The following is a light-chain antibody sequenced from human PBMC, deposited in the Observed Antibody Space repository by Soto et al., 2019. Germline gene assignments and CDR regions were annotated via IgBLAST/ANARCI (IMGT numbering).Light chain of an antibody. J-gene: IGKJ2*01. CDR1: QSLLHSNGYNY. CDR3: MQALQTPDT. Sequence: DIVMTQSPLSLSVTPGEPASISCRSSQSLLHSNGYNYLDWYLQKPGQSPQLLIYLGSYRASGVPDRFSGSGSGTDFTLKISRVEAEDVGVYYCMQALQTPDTFGQGTKLEI. V-gene: IGKV2-28*01. CDR2: LGS.